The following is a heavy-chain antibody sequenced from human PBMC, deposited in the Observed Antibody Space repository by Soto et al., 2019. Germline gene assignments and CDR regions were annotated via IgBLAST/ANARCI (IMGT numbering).Heavy chain of an antibody. CDR2: ISGSGGST. D-gene: IGHD2-21*02. CDR3: AKDSSKHIVVVTAMEY. CDR1: GFTFSSYA. J-gene: IGHJ4*02. V-gene: IGHV3-23*01. Sequence: ESGGGLVQPGGSLRLSCAASGFTFSSYAMGWVRQAPGKGLEWVSAISGSGGSTYYADSVKGRLTISRDNSKNTLYLQMNRLRADDTAVYYCAKDSSKHIVVVTAMEYWGQGTLVTVSS.